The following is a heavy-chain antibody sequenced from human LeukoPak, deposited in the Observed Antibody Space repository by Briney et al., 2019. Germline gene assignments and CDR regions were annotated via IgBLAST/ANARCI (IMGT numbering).Heavy chain of an antibody. D-gene: IGHD6-13*01. V-gene: IGHV3-23*01. J-gene: IGHJ4*02. CDR2: ATGGGT. Sequence: GGSLRLSCEASGFTFSSYAMTATGGGTYYADSVKGRFTISRDNSKNTLYLQMNSLRPEDTAVYYCAKDGQLGGSSWFTLYFDFWGQGTLVTVSS. CDR1: GFTFSSYA. CDR3: AKDGQLGGSSWFTLYFDF.